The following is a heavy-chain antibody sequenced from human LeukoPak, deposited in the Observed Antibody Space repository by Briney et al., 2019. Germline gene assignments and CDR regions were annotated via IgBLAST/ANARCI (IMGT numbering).Heavy chain of an antibody. CDR1: GYNFTNYW. J-gene: IGHJ4*02. CDR2: IYPDDSNT. Sequence: GESPKISRKGSGYNFTNYWIDRVRQMPGKGLEWMGIIYPDDSNTRYSPSFQGQVTISADKSISTAYLQWSSLRASDTAMYLCARQESNWGSYWGQGTLVTVSS. V-gene: IGHV5-51*01. D-gene: IGHD3-16*01. CDR3: ARQESNWGSY.